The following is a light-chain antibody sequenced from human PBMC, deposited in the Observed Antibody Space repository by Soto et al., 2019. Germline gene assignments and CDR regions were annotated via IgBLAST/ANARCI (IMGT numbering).Light chain of an antibody. J-gene: IGKJ1*01. CDR1: QGVSTSF. V-gene: IGKV3-20*01. CDR3: QHYDTSPPRWT. CDR2: GTS. Sequence: EIVLTQSPGTLSLSPGERATLSCRASQGVSTSFLAWYQQKPGQAPRLLIYGTSSRATGIPDRFSGSGSGTDFTLTISRLEPEDFAVYYCQHYDTSPPRWTFGQGTKVEIK.